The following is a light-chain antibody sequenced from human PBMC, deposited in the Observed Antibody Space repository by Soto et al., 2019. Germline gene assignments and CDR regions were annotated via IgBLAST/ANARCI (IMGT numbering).Light chain of an antibody. CDR3: SSYKSSSTYV. V-gene: IGLV2-14*01. J-gene: IGLJ1*01. CDR1: SSDVGGYNY. CDR2: EVS. Sequence: QSVLAQPASVSGSPGQSITISCTGTSSDVGGYNYVSWYQQHPGKAPKLMIYEVSNRPSGVSNRFSGSKSGNTASLTISGLQAEDEADYYCSSYKSSSTYVFGTGPNVTVL.